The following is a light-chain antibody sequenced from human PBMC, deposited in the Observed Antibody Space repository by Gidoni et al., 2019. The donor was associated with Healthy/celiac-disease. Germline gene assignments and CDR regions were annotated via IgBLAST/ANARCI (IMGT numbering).Light chain of an antibody. CDR3: QQYNSLWX. V-gene: IGKV1-5*03. CDR1: QSISSW. CDR2: KAS. J-gene: IGKJ1*01. Sequence: DIQMTQSPSTLSASVGDRVTITCRASQSISSWLAWYQQKPGKAPKLLIYKASSLESGVPSRFSGSGSGTEFTLTISSLQPDDFATYYCQQYNSLWXVXQGTKVEIK.